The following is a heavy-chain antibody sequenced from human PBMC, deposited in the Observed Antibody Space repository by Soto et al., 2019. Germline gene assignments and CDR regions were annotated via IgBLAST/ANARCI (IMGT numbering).Heavy chain of an antibody. D-gene: IGHD6-19*01. J-gene: IGHJ4*02. CDR1: GGSISSSNW. CDR2: IYHSGST. V-gene: IGHV4-4*02. Sequence: QVQLQESGPGLVKPSGTLSLTCAVSGGSISSSNWWSWVRQPPGKGLEWIGEIYHSGSTNYNPSLTRRVTISVDKSKNQFSLKLSSVTAADTAVYYCAGRGQWLVYYFDYWGQGTLVTVSS. CDR3: AGRGQWLVYYFDY.